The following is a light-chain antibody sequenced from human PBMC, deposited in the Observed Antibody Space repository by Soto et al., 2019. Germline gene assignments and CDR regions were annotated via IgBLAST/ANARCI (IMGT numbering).Light chain of an antibody. CDR1: SSDVGGYKY. CDR2: DVT. J-gene: IGLJ1*01. Sequence: QSALTQPASVSGSPGQSITISCTGTSSDVGGYKYVSWYQQYPGKAPKLIIYDVTYRPSGVSNRFSGSKSDNTASLTISGLQADDEADYSCGSYTSSSTPYVFGTGTKVTVL. V-gene: IGLV2-14*01. CDR3: GSYTSSSTPYV.